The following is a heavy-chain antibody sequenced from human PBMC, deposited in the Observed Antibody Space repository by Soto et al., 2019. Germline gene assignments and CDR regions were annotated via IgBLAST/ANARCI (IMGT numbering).Heavy chain of an antibody. CDR1: RFIPMREA. Sequence: GGSLILSRAASRFIPMREAIVWVRQAPGKGLEYVSGISSNGVGTYYANSVQGRFTISRDNSKNTVYLQMGSLRPEDMAVYFCLICARPGVYYIXFLGNGTTVAV. J-gene: IGHJ6*03. CDR2: ISSNGVGT. D-gene: IGHD2-21*01. V-gene: IGHV3-64*01. CDR3: LICARPGVYYIXF.